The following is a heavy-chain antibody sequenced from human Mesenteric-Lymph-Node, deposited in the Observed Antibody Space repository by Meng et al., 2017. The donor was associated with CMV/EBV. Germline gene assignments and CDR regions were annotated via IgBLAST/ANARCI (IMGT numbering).Heavy chain of an antibody. J-gene: IGHJ4*02. CDR2: IYWNAAK. D-gene: IGHD3-3*01. CDR3: ARSDFWSVFVFDY. Sequence: FPGVSPSASVVGAGWIRQPPGKSLESLALIYWNAAKSYRPSLRSRLTIPKATSKNQVVLTMTNMDPVDTATYYCARSDFWSVFVFDYWGQGTLVTVSS. V-gene: IGHV2-5*01. CDR1: GVSPSASVVG.